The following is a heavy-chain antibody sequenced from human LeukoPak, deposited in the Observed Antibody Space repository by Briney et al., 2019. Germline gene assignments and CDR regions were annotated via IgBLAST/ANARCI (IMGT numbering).Heavy chain of an antibody. D-gene: IGHD6-6*01. J-gene: IGHJ6*03. Sequence: SVKGRFTISRDNAKNSLYLQMNSLRAEDTAVYYCARDVAPYSSSLRYYYYYMDVWGKGTTVTVSS. CDR3: ARDVAPYSSSLRYYYYYMDV. V-gene: IGHV3-48*03.